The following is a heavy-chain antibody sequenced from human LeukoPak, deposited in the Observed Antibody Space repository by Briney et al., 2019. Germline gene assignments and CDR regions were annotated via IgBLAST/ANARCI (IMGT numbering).Heavy chain of an antibody. J-gene: IGHJ4*02. CDR2: VSSDVVSK. CDR3: AKEVDTAMAVFDY. D-gene: IGHD5-18*01. Sequence: GGSLRLSCAASGFAFSSYGMHWVRQAPGKGLEWLTVVSSDVVSKYYADSVKGRFTISRDNSKNTLYLQMNSLRAEDTAVYYCAKEVDTAMAVFDYWGQGTLVTVSS. V-gene: IGHV3-30*18. CDR1: GFAFSSYG.